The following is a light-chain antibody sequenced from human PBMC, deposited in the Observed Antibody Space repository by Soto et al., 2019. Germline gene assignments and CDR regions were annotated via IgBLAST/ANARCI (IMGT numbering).Light chain of an antibody. Sequence: ETVMTQSPATLSASPGERAPLSCRASQSVNTNLAWYQQKPGQAPRLLIYDASTRATGIPASFSGSGSGTEFTLTINRLEPEDFAVYYCQQYGNFPYTFGQGTKLEIK. CDR1: QSVNTN. V-gene: IGKV3-15*01. CDR2: DAS. J-gene: IGKJ2*01. CDR3: QQYGNFPYT.